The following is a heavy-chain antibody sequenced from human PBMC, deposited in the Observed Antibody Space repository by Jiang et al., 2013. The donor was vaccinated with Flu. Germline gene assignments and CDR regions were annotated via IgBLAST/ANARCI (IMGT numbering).Heavy chain of an antibody. CDR1: GGSMSSSIYY. Sequence: GSGLVKPSETLSLTCTVSGGSMSSSIYYWGWIRQPPGKGLEWMGIVYYSGYTYYSPSLKSRLTISVDTSKNQFSLQLSSVTAADTAVYYCARTNRGYYGSGVIRDVFDVWGQGTLFTVSS. CDR2: VYYSGYT. CDR3: ARTNRGYYGSGVIRDVFDV. V-gene: IGHV4-39*01. J-gene: IGHJ3*01. D-gene: IGHD3-10*01.